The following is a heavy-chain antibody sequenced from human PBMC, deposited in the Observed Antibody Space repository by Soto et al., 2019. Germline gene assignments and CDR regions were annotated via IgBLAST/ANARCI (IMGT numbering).Heavy chain of an antibody. Sequence: QVQLVESGGGVVQPGRSLRLSCAASGFTFSNYVMHWVRQAPGKGLEWVAVISYDGSNKYYADSVKGRFTISRDNSKNTLYLQMSSLRPEDTAIYYCAKRIAVAGIDYYGMDLW. CDR1: GFTFSNYV. D-gene: IGHD6-19*01. J-gene: IGHJ6*01. V-gene: IGHV3-30*18. CDR3: AKRIAVAGIDYYGMDL. CDR2: ISYDGSNK.